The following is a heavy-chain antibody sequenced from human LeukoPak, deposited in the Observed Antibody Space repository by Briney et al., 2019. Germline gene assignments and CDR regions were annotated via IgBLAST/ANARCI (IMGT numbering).Heavy chain of an antibody. V-gene: IGHV4-34*01. Sequence: SETLSLTCAVYGGSFSGYYWSWIRQPPGKGLEWIGEINHSGSTNYNPSLKSRVTISVDASKNQFSLKLSSVTAADTAVYYCARSKDSSGYYLGVRYYYYYMDVWGKGTTVTISS. CDR3: ARSKDSSGYYLGVRYYYYYMDV. D-gene: IGHD3-22*01. J-gene: IGHJ6*03. CDR2: INHSGST. CDR1: GGSFSGYY.